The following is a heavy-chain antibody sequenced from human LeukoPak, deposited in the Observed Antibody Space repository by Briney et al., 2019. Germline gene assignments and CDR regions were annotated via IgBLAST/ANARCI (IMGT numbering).Heavy chain of an antibody. CDR1: GFTFSSYE. CDR2: ISYDGSNK. CDR3: AKERVPVATLFYFDY. D-gene: IGHD6-19*01. J-gene: IGHJ4*02. V-gene: IGHV3-30*04. Sequence: GGSLRLSCAASGFTFSSYEMNWVRQAPGKGLEWVAVISYDGSNKYYADSVKGRFTISRDNSKNTLYLQMNSLRAEDTAVYYCAKERVPVATLFYFDYWGQGTLVTVSS.